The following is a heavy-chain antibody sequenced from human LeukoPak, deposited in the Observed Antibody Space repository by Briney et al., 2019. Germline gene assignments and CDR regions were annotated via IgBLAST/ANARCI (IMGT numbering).Heavy chain of an antibody. Sequence: ASVKVSCKASGGTFSSYAISWVRQAPGQGLEWMGRIIPIFGTANYAQKFQGRVTITTDESTSTAYMELSSLRSEDTAVYYCAXXGXPDYDYVAMDVWGKETTVTVSS. V-gene: IGHV1-69*05. CDR3: AXXGXPDYDYVAMDV. D-gene: IGHD3-16*01. CDR1: GGTFSSYA. J-gene: IGHJ6*03. CDR2: IIPIFGTA.